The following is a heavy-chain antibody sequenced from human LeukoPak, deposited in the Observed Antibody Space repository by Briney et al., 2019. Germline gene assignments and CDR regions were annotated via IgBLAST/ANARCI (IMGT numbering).Heavy chain of an antibody. CDR1: GGSISSGSYY. CDR2: IYYSGST. J-gene: IGHJ4*02. V-gene: IGHV4-61*10. CDR3: ARDRYGDYVADY. Sequence: PSQTLSLTCTVSGGSISSGSYYWSWIRQPAGKGLEWIGYIYYSGSTNYNPSLKSRVTISVDTSKNQFSLKLSSVTAADTAVYYCARDRYGDYVADYWGQGTLVTVSS. D-gene: IGHD4-17*01.